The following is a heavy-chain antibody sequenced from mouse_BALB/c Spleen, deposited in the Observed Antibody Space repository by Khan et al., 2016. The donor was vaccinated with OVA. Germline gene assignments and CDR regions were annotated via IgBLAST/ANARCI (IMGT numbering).Heavy chain of an antibody. J-gene: IGHJ2*01. CDR1: GYSITSGYA. V-gene: IGHV3-2*02. CDR2: ISYSGVS. CDR3: ARGNYYGYYFDY. D-gene: IGHD1-1*01. Sequence: EVQLQESGPGLVKPSQSLSLTCTVTGYSITSGYAWNWIRQFPGNKLEWMGYISYSGVSSYTPSLKSRLSITRDTSKNQFFLQLNSVTTEDTATDDCARGNYYGYYFDYWGQGTTLTVSS.